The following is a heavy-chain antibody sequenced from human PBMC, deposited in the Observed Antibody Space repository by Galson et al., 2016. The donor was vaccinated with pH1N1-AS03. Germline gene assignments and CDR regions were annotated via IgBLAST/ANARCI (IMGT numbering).Heavy chain of an antibody. J-gene: IGHJ4*02. V-gene: IGHV1-24*01. CDR3: ATDYDY. CDR2: FDREDGEA. CDR1: GLSLSEFS. Sequence: SVKVSCKVSGLSLSEFSMHWVRQAPGKGLEWMGCFDREDGEAIYTQKFQGRLTVTEDRSTDTAYMELSSLRPEDTAAYYCATDYDYGCEGTLVTVSS.